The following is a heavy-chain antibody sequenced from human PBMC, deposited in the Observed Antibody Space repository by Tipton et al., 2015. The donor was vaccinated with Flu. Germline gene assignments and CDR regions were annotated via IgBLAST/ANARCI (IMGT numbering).Heavy chain of an antibody. V-gene: IGHV1-69*06. Sequence: QSGAEVKKPGSSVKVSCKASGGTFSSYAINWVRQAPGQGLEWMGGIIPIFGTTKYAQRLRGRVTITADKSTSTAYMDLSSLTSDDTAVYYCARDAVVDWNDDPHKYMDVWGKGTSVTVSS. D-gene: IGHD1-1*01. CDR1: GGTFSSYA. CDR2: IIPIFGTT. CDR3: ARDAVVDWNDDPHKYMDV. J-gene: IGHJ6*03.